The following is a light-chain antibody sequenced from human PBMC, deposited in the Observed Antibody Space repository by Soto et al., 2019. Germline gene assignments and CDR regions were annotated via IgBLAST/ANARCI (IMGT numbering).Light chain of an antibody. V-gene: IGKV1-39*01. CDR1: QSVTNY. J-gene: IGKJ1*01. CDR2: AAS. CDR3: QQNFSSPQT. Sequence: DIQMTQSPSFLSASVGDRVTITCRASQSVTNYLNWYQKKSGMAPKLLIYAASSVQSGVPSRFSGGGAGTDFTLTISSLQPEDFATYYCQQNFSSPQTFGQGTKVEIK.